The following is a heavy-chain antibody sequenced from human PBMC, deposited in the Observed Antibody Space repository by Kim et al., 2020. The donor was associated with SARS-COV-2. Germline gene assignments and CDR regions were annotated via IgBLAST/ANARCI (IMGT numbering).Heavy chain of an antibody. CDR1: GFTFSDYY. D-gene: IGHD3-9*01. CDR3: ARDGTLRYFDWLLSVDY. Sequence: GGSLRLSCAASGFTFSDYYMSWIRQAPGKGLEWVSYISSSGSTIYYADSVKGRFTISRDNAKHSLYLQMNSLRAEDTAVYYCARDGTLRYFDWLLSVDYWGQGTLVTVSS. J-gene: IGHJ4*02. V-gene: IGHV3-11*01. CDR2: ISSSGSTI.